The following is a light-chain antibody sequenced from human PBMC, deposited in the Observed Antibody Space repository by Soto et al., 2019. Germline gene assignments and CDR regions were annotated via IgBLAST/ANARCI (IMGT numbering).Light chain of an antibody. V-gene: IGKV3-15*01. Sequence: EIVMTQSPATLSVSPGESATLSCRASQSVSSHLAWYQQKRGQTPRLLLYGASTRATGIPARFSGSGSGTVFTLAISGLQSEVFAGYYSQQYIDLPITFGQGGKLEIK. CDR1: QSVSSH. CDR3: QQYIDLPIT. J-gene: IGKJ2*01. CDR2: GAS.